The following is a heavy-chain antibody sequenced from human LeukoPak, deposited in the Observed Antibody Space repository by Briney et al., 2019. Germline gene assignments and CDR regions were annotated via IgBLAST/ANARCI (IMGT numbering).Heavy chain of an antibody. V-gene: IGHV1-69*05. D-gene: IGHD2-2*01. J-gene: IGHJ3*02. Sequence: GASVKVSCKASGGTFSSYAISWERQAPGQGLEWMGGIIPIFGTANYAQKFQGRVTITTDESTSTAYMELSSLRSEDTAVYYCARDLEVPAAMNPFDIWGQGTMVTVSS. CDR3: ARDLEVPAAMNPFDI. CDR2: IIPIFGTA. CDR1: GGTFSSYA.